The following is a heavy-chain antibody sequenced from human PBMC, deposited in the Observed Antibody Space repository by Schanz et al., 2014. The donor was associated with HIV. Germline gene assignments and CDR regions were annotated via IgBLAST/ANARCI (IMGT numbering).Heavy chain of an antibody. D-gene: IGHD3-16*01. J-gene: IGHJ6*02. CDR1: GFTFSNYG. V-gene: IGHV3-33*08. Sequence: VQLLESGGGLVQPGGSLRLSCPASGFTFSNYGMHWVRQAPGKGLEWGAAMWYDESHKGYADSVKGRFTISRDNSKNTLYLQMNSLRAEDTAVYYCARVANWDYYGMDVWGRGTTVTVSS. CDR3: ARVANWDYYGMDV. CDR2: MWYDESHK.